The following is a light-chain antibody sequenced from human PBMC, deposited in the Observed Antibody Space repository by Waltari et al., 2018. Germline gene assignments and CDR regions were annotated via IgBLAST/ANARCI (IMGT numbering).Light chain of an antibody. V-gene: IGKV3-11*01. CDR3: QQRSTWLLT. CDR2: DAS. Sequence: EIVLTQSPATLSLSPGVRATLSCRASQNIGDYLAWYQQKPGQPPRLLISDASVRAPGVPARVSGGGSGTDFTLTISSLEPEDSAIYYCQQRSTWLLTFGGGTKVEI. J-gene: IGKJ4*01. CDR1: QNIGDY.